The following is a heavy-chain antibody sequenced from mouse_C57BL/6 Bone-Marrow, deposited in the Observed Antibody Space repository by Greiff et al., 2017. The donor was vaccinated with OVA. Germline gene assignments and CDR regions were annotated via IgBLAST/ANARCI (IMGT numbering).Heavy chain of an antibody. CDR2: IYPGDGDT. CDR1: GYAFSSSW. J-gene: IGHJ2*01. D-gene: IGHD1-1*01. V-gene: IGHV1-82*01. CDR3: AKSYASNYVGY. Sequence: QVQLQQSGPELVKPGSSVKISCKASGYAFSSSWMNWVKQRPGKGLEWIGRIYPGDGDTNYNGKFKGKATLTADKSSSTAYMQLSSLTSEDSAVYFCAKSYASNYVGYWGQGTPLTVSA.